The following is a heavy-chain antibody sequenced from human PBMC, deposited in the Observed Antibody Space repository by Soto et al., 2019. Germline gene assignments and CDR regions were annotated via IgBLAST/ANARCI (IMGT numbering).Heavy chain of an antibody. CDR1: GDSISTNNW. CDR3: ARDAAVPGESDRFDY. Sequence: RSDTLSLTCAVSGDSISTNNWWSWVRQPPGKGLEWIGEAYHNGLTNYNPSLKSRVTMSVDTSKNQFSLKLTSVTAADTAIYYCARDAAVPGESDRFDYWGQGTLVTVSS. V-gene: IGHV4-4*02. CDR2: AYHNGLT. D-gene: IGHD6-19*01. J-gene: IGHJ4*02.